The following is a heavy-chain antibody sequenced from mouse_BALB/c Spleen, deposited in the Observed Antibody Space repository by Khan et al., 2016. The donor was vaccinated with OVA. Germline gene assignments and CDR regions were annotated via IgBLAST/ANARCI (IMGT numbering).Heavy chain of an antibody. Sequence: EVELVESGGGLVKTGGSLKLSCAASVFTFSSFVMSWVRQTPEKRLEWVATISSAGTYTYYLDSVRGRFTISRDNAKNTLYLQMNSLRSEDTAMYYCANGNYGWFAYWGQGTLVTVSA. CDR3: ANGNYGWFAY. V-gene: IGHV5-9-1*01. J-gene: IGHJ3*01. D-gene: IGHD2-1*01. CDR2: ISSAGTYT. CDR1: VFTFSSFV.